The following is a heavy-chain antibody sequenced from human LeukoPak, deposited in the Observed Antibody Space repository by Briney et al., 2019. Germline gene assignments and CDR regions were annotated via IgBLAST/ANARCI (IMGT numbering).Heavy chain of an antibody. Sequence: SGTLSLTCAVSGGSISSSNWWSWVRQHPGKGLEWIGYIYYSGSTYYNPSLKSRVTISVDTSKNQFSLKLSSVTAADTAVYYCARYRESNYVPNFDYWGQGTLVTVSS. CDR2: IYYSGST. V-gene: IGHV4-4*02. CDR3: ARYRESNYVPNFDY. D-gene: IGHD4-11*01. J-gene: IGHJ4*02. CDR1: GGSISSSNW.